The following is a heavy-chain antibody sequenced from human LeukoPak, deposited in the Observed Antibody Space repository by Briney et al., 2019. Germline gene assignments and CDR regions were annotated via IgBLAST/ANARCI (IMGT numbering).Heavy chain of an antibody. CDR3: ARVVYCGGHCSSRYYYGMDV. J-gene: IGHJ6*02. D-gene: IGHD2-21*02. Sequence: ASVKVSCKPSGYIFTGHYMHWVRQAPGQGLEWMGRIYPYNGDTKYAQKFQGRVTMTRDTSITTAYMELNSLRSDDTAVYYCARVVYCGGHCSSRYYYGMDVWGQGTTVTVSS. CDR1: GYIFTGHY. CDR2: IYPYNGDT. V-gene: IGHV1-2*06.